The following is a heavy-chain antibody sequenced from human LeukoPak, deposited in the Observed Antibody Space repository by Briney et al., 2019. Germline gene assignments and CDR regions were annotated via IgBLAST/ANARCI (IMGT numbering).Heavy chain of an antibody. D-gene: IGHD4-23*01. J-gene: IGHJ5*02. V-gene: IGHV4-61*02. Sequence: PSQTLSLSCTVSGGSISSGSYYWSWIREPAGKGLEWIGRIYTSGSTNYIPSLKSRVTISVDTSKNQFSLKLSSVTAADTAVYYCARDHWYGGSGYWFDPWGQGTLVTVSS. CDR2: IYTSGST. CDR3: ARDHWYGGSGYWFDP. CDR1: GGSISSGSYY.